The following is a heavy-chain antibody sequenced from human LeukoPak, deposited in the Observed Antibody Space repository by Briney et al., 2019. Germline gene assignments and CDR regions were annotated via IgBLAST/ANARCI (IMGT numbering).Heavy chain of an antibody. D-gene: IGHD5-18*01. CDR2: ISYDGSNK. J-gene: IGHJ4*02. Sequence: GRSLRLSCAASGFTFSSYGMHWVRQAPGKGLEWVAVISYDGSNKYYADSVKGRFTISRDNSKNTLYLQMNSLRAEDTAVYYCARGGDTADYWGQGTLVTVSS. V-gene: IGHV3-30*03. CDR1: GFTFSSYG. CDR3: ARGGDTADY.